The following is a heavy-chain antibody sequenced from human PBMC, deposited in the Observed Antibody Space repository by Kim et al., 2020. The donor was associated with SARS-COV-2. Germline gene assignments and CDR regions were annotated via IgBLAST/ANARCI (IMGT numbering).Heavy chain of an antibody. D-gene: IGHD3-3*01. V-gene: IGHV4-39*01. J-gene: IGHJ6*02. CDR3: ARLAWYDSWYYGMDV. Sequence: PPLKGRVTIPVDTSKTQFSLKLSSVTAADTAVYYCARLAWYDSWYYGMDVWGQGTTVTVSS.